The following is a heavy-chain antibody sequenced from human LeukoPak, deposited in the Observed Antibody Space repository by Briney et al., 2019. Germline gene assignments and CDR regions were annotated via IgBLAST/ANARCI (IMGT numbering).Heavy chain of an antibody. CDR2: ISNIGSTT. Sequence: GGSQRLSCAASGLTLSNYYMSWIRQAPGKGLEWVSYISNIGSTTHHADSVKGRFTISRDNAKNSLYLQMDSLRAEDTAVYYCASDISNKGFDYWGQGTLVTVSS. J-gene: IGHJ4*02. CDR3: ASDISNKGFDY. V-gene: IGHV3-11*04. CDR1: GLTLSNYY. D-gene: IGHD3-3*02.